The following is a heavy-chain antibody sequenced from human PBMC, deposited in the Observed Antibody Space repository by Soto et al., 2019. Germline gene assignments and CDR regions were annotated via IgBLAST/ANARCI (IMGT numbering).Heavy chain of an antibody. J-gene: IGHJ5*02. CDR3: ARDRDYGGNSRSNWFDP. V-gene: IGHV1-46*01. D-gene: IGHD4-17*01. Sequence: ASVKVSCKASGYTFTSYYMHWVRQAPGQGLEWMGIINPSGGSTSYAQKFQGRVTMTRDTSTSTVYMELSSLRSEDTAVYYCARDRDYGGNSRSNWFDPWGQGTLVTVSS. CDR2: INPSGGST. CDR1: GYTFTSYY.